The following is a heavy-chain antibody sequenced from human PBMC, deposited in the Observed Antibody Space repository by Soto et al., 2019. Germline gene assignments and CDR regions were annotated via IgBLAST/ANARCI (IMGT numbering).Heavy chain of an antibody. V-gene: IGHV4-30-4*01. D-gene: IGHD4-17*01. CDR1: GRSLSGGVGGLYY. CDR3: AREVIPLTTDWYFDL. Sequence: QLQLRESGPGLVKSSETLSLTCTVSGRSLSGGVGGLYYWSWIRRPPGKGLEWIGYIYDSGSTYSNPSLKSRVTISVDTSKNQFSLRLSSVTAADTAVYYCAREVIPLTTDWYFDLWGRGTLVTVSS. CDR2: IYDSGST. J-gene: IGHJ2*01.